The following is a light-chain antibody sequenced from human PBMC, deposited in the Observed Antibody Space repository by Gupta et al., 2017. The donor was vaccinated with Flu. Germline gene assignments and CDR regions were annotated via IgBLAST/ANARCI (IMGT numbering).Light chain of an antibody. J-gene: IGKJ1*01. CDR1: QGLVDSDGNTY. V-gene: IGKV2-30*01. CDR3: MQGSHWPWA. Sequence: DVVMTQSPLSLPVTLGQPASISCRSSQGLVDSDGNTYLHWFQQRPGQSPRRLIHQVSHRESGVPDRFSGSGSGTDFTLKISRVEAEDVGIYFCMQGSHWPWAFGQGTTVEIK. CDR2: QVS.